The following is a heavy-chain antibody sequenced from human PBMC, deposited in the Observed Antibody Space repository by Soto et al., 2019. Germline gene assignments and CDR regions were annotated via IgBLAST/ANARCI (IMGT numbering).Heavy chain of an antibody. D-gene: IGHD3-10*01. CDR1: GGSTSSGGYS. V-gene: IGHV4-30-2*06. CDR2: IYPTGST. J-gene: IGHJ6*02. CDR3: ARAPPGPSPRWVL. Sequence: SETLSLTCTVSGGSTSSGGYSWSWIRQSPEKGLEWLGCIYPTGSTYYHPSLKSRVTISIDTSRNQFSLNLTSVTAADTAVYYCARAPPGPSPRWVLWGQGTTVTVS.